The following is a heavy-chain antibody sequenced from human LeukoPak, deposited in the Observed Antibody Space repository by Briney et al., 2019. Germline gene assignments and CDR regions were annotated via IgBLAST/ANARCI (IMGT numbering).Heavy chain of an antibody. CDR3: ARHIVVVIAPYDY. D-gene: IGHD2-21*01. CDR1: GFTFSSYA. J-gene: IGHJ4*02. CDR2: ISGSGGST. Sequence: GGSLRLSCAASGFTFSSYAMSWVRQAPGKGLEWVSAISGSGGSTYYADSVKGRFTISRDNSKNTLYLQMNSLRAEDAAVYYCARHIVVVIAPYDYWGQGTLVTVSS. V-gene: IGHV3-23*01.